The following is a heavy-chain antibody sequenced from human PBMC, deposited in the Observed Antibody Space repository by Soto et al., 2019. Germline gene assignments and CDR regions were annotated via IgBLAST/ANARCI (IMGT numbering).Heavy chain of an antibody. CDR1: GFTFSSYA. D-gene: IGHD3-22*01. J-gene: IGHJ4*02. V-gene: IGHV3-23*01. CDR2: ISGSGGST. Sequence: EVQLLESGGGLVQPGGSLRLSCAASGFTFSSYAMSWVRQAPGKGLVWVSAISGSGGSTYYADSVKGRFTISRDNSKNTRYLQMNSLRAEDTAVYYCAKDIGGYYYDSSGYFFDYWGQGTLVTVSS. CDR3: AKDIGGYYYDSSGYFFDY.